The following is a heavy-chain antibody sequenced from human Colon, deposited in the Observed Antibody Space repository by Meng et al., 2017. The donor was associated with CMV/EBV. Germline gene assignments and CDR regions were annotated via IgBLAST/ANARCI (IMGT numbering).Heavy chain of an antibody. CDR1: GASIRSSNW. J-gene: IGHJ1*01. V-gene: IGHV4-4*02. D-gene: IGHD2-21*01. CDR3: ARGGVLWCPLN. Sequence: SETLSLTCNVSGASIRSSNWWTWVRQPPGKGLEWIGETYHTGSTNYNPSLKSRVTVSVDKSKNQFSLKLSSVTAADTAIYYCARGGVLWCPLNWGQGTLVTVSS. CDR2: TYHTGST.